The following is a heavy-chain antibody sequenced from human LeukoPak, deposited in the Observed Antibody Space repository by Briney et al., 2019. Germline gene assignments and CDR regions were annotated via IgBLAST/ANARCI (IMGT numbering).Heavy chain of an antibody. CDR3: ARGVGTGDGY. V-gene: IGHV3-74*01. Sequence: GGSLRLSCAASGFTFSSSWLHWVRHAPGKGLVWVSRINSDGSSTSYADSVKGRFTISRDNAKNTLYLQMNSLRAEDTAVYYCARGVGTGDGYWGQGTLVTVSS. J-gene: IGHJ4*02. CDR2: INSDGSST. CDR1: GFTFSSSW. D-gene: IGHD7-27*01.